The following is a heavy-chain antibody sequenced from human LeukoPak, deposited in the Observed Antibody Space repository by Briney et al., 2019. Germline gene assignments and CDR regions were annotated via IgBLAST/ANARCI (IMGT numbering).Heavy chain of an antibody. V-gene: IGHV1-8*01. Sequence: ASVKVSCKASGYTFTSYDINWVRQASGQGLEWMGWMNPNSGNTGYAQKFQGRVTMTRNTSISTAYMELSSLRSEDTAVYYCAKRGCRYGDFDYWGQGTLVTVSS. CDR1: GYTFTSYD. J-gene: IGHJ4*02. CDR2: MNPNSGNT. CDR3: AKRGCRYGDFDY. D-gene: IGHD5-18*01.